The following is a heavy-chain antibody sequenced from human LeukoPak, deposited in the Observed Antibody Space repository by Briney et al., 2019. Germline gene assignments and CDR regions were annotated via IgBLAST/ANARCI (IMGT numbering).Heavy chain of an antibody. V-gene: IGHV3-23*01. D-gene: IGHD6-19*01. J-gene: IGHJ4*02. Sequence: GGSLRLSCAATGFTFSDHAMSWVRQAPGKGLEWVSAIRGTGTTTFYAASVKGRFTISRDNSKNTADLQMNSLRAEDTAVYYCAKVSWLGTLPSYHFDSWGQGTQVTVSS. CDR1: GFTFSDHA. CDR3: AKVSWLGTLPSYHFDS. CDR2: IRGTGTTT.